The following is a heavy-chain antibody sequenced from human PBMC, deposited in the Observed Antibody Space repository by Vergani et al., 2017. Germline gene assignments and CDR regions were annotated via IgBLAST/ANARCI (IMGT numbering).Heavy chain of an antibody. CDR1: GGSISSYY. J-gene: IGHJ5*02. Sequence: QVQLQESGPGLVKPSETLSLTCTVSGGSISSYYWSWIRQPPGKGLEWIGYIYYSGSTNYNPSLKSRVTISVDTSKNQFSLKLSSVTAADTAGYYCAVDDLGYCSGGSCSNLFDPWGQGTLVTVSS. D-gene: IGHD2-15*01. CDR2: IYYSGST. CDR3: AVDDLGYCSGGSCSNLFDP. V-gene: IGHV4-59*01.